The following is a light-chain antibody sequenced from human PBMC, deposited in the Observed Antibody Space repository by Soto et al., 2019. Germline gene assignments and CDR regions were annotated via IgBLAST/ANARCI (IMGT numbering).Light chain of an antibody. CDR1: QSISSW. J-gene: IGKJ1*01. V-gene: IGKV1-5*03. Sequence: DIQMTQSPSSLSASVGDRVTITCRASQSISSWLAWYQQKPGKAPKLLIYKASSLESGVPSRFSGSGSGTKFTLTIASLQPDDFATYYCQQSYSTRWTFGQGTKVDIK. CDR2: KAS. CDR3: QQSYSTRWT.